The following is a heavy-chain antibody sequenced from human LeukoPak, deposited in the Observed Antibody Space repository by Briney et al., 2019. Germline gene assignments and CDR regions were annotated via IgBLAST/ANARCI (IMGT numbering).Heavy chain of an antibody. CDR3: ARHVYDGDYYFDY. V-gene: IGHV4-30-4*01. CDR2: IYYSGST. Sequence: SETLSLTCTVSGGSISSGDYYWSWIRQPPGKGLEWIGYIYYSGSTYYNPFLKSRVTISVDTSKNQFSLKLSSVTAADTAVYYCARHVYDGDYYFDYWGQGTLVTVSS. J-gene: IGHJ4*02. CDR1: GGSISSGDYY. D-gene: IGHD4-17*01.